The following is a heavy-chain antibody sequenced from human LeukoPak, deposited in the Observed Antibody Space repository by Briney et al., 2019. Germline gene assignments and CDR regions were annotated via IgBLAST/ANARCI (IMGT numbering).Heavy chain of an antibody. Sequence: SETLSLTCTVSGGSISSNSYYWGWIRQPPGKGLEWIGTISYRGTTYYNPSLKSRINLSLDTSKNQFSLKLTSVTAADTAVYYCHGPYYYYMDVWGKGTTVTVSS. V-gene: IGHV4-39*01. CDR2: ISYRGTT. J-gene: IGHJ6*03. CDR1: GGSISSNSYY. D-gene: IGHD5-24*01. CDR3: HGPYYYYMDV.